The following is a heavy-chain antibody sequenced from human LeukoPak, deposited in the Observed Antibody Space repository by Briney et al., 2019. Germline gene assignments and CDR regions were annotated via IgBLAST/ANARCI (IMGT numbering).Heavy chain of an antibody. CDR3: ARRPRGTREKRVMDV. CDR2: IYYSGT. J-gene: IGHJ6*02. D-gene: IGHD1-14*01. Sequence: SETLSLTCTVSGGSISRYYWSWIRQPPGKGLEWIGYIYYSGTNYNPSLKSRVTISEDTSKNQISLKLSSVTAADTAVYYCARRPRGTREKRVMDVWGQGTTVTVSS. CDR1: GGSISRYY. V-gene: IGHV4-59*12.